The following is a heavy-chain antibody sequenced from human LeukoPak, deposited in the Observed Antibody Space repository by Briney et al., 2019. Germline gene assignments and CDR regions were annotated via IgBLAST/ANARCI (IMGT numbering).Heavy chain of an antibody. Sequence: GESLKISCQCSGSTFTTQWIGWVRPVPRKGREWMGIIYPADSDSRYSPSFQGQVTISAAKSISTAYLQWSSLKASDTAMYYCARRSGGYFDYWGQGTLVTVSS. CDR3: ARRSGGYFDY. CDR2: IYPADSDS. V-gene: IGHV5-51*01. CDR1: GSTFTTQW. J-gene: IGHJ4*02. D-gene: IGHD3-10*01.